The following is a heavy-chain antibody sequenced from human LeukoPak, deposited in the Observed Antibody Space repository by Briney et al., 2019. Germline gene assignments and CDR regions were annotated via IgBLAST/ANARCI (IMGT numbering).Heavy chain of an antibody. D-gene: IGHD3-22*01. CDR2: ISDSGGAK. V-gene: IGHV3-23*01. J-gene: IGHJ4*02. Sequence: GGSLRLSCAVSGITLSNYGMSWVRQAPGKGLEWVAGISDSGGAKSYADSVKGRFTISRDNPKNTLFLQMNSLRVEDTAVYFCAKRGVVIRVILVGFHKQAYYFDSWGQGALVTVSS. CDR1: GITLSNYG. CDR3: AKRGVVIRVILVGFHKQAYYFDS.